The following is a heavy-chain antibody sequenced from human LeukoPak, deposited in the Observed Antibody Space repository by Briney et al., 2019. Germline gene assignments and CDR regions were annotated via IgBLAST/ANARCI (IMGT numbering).Heavy chain of an antibody. Sequence: SETLSLTCTVSGGSISSYYWSWIRHPPGKGLEWIGYIYYSGSTNYNPSLKSRVTISVDTSKNQFSLKLSSVTAADTAVYYCARSAVGYSSSWYPLALDYWGQGTLVTVSS. CDR2: IYYSGST. V-gene: IGHV4-59*01. J-gene: IGHJ4*02. CDR3: ARSAVGYSSSWYPLALDY. D-gene: IGHD6-13*01. CDR1: GGSISSYY.